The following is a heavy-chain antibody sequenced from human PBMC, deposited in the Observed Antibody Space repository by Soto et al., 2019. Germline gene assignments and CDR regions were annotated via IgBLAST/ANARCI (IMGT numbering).Heavy chain of an antibody. D-gene: IGHD3-10*01. V-gene: IGHV1-3*01. CDR3: ARVGLLLWLGDLTPRFIGNYFDY. CDR1: GYTFTSYA. CDR2: INAGNGNT. J-gene: IGHJ4*02. Sequence: ASVKVSCKASGYTFTSYAMHWVRQAPGQRLEWMGWINAGNGNTKYSQKFQGRVTITRDTSASTAYMELSSLRSEDTAVYYCARVGLLLWLGDLTPRFIGNYFDYWGQGTMVTVYS.